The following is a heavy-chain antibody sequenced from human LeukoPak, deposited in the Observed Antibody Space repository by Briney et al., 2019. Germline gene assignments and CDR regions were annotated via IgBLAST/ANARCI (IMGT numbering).Heavy chain of an antibody. CDR3: ARAARTYGDYVHAFDI. D-gene: IGHD4-17*01. Sequence: SETLSLTCAVYGGSFSGYYWSWIRQPPGKGLEWIGEINHSGSTNYNPSLKSRVTISVDTSKNQFSLKLSSVTAADTAVYYCARAARTYGDYVHAFDIWGQGTMVTVSS. J-gene: IGHJ3*02. V-gene: IGHV4-34*01. CDR1: GGSFSGYY. CDR2: INHSGST.